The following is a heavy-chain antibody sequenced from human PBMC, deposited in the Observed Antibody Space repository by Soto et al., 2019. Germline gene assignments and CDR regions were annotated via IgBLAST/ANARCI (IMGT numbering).Heavy chain of an antibody. D-gene: IGHD2-15*01. CDR3: TKDSILVPTESEGFDL. CDR1: GGTFTRSV. V-gene: IGHV1-69*01. CDR2: IIADFGTA. J-gene: IGHJ3*01. Sequence: QLVQSGAEVRKPGSTVKVSCRASGGTFTRSVISWVRQIPGHGPEWMGVIIADFGTASYAQKFRGRVTITTDDSANTVYMEMSSLKSEDTGIYFCTKDSILVPTESEGFDLWGQGTMVTVSS.